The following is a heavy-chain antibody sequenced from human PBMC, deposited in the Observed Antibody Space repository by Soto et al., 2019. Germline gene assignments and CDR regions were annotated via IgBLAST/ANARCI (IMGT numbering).Heavy chain of an antibody. Sequence: GGSLRLSCAASGFPFSNYVMTWVRQAPGKGLEWVSTISSSGGNTFYADSVKGRFTISRDNSKNTLYLQVNSLRAEDTAVYYCAQDVIPDYYDSSGYSLGPHAFAIWGQGTMVTVSS. J-gene: IGHJ3*02. V-gene: IGHV3-23*01. D-gene: IGHD3-22*01. CDR3: AQDVIPDYYDSSGYSLGPHAFAI. CDR2: ISSSGGNT. CDR1: GFPFSNYV.